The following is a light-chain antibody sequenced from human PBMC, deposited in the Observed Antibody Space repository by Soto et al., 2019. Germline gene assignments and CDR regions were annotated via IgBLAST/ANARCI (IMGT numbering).Light chain of an antibody. Sequence: DIVLTQSPATLSLSPGDRATLSCRASQSVRSYLACYQQKPGQAPRLLIYEASIRATGIPARFSGSGSGTDFTLTISSLEPDDFAVYYCQHRSNWPPTFGGGTKVEIK. CDR3: QHRSNWPPT. J-gene: IGKJ4*01. CDR1: QSVRSY. CDR2: EAS. V-gene: IGKV3-11*01.